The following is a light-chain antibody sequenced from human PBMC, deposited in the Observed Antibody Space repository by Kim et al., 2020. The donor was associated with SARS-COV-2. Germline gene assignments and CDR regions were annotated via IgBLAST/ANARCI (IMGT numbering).Light chain of an antibody. CDR3: QTWDTGIQI. Sequence: AAGRLTCTLSSRHSSYAIAWHPQQPEKGPRHLLRVTSDGNLIKGDGIPDRFSGSRSGAERYLTISSLQSEDEADYYCQTWDTGIQIFGGGTQLTVL. V-gene: IGLV4-69*01. J-gene: IGLJ2*01. CDR1: SRHSSYA. CDR2: VTSDGNL.